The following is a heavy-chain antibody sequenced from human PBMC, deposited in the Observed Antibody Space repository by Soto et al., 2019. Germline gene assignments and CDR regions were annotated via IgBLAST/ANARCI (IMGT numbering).Heavy chain of an antibody. CDR2: IWYDGTKG. D-gene: IGHD6-25*01. CDR3: ARDYSSTGYGLNY. V-gene: IGHV3-33*01. J-gene: IGHJ4*02. CDR1: GFTFSSYG. Sequence: QVQLVESGGGVVQPGLSLRLSCEASGFTFSSYGMHWVRQAPGKGLEWVAVIWYDGTKGFYADSVKGRFIISRDNSKNTLYLQTMSLRAEDTSVYYCARDYSSTGYGLNYWGQGTLVTVSS.